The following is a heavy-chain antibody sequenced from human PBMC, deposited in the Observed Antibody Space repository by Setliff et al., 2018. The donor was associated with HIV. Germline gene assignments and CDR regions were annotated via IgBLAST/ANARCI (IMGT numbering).Heavy chain of an antibody. J-gene: IGHJ4*02. V-gene: IGHV4-39*01. Sequence: SETLSLTCTVSGGPISTDHNWGWFRQPPGKGLEWIAGIHEKGHTYYNPSLKSRVTILMDMSNKQFSVRLRSVTAADTATYYCARHRQWHLLPDHWGQGVWVTVSS. D-gene: IGHD6-19*01. CDR1: GGPISTDHN. CDR2: IHEKGHT. CDR3: ARHRQWHLLPDH.